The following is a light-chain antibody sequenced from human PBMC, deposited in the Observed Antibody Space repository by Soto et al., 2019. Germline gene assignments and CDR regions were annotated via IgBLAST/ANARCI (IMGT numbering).Light chain of an antibody. J-gene: IGKJ5*01. Sequence: EIVLTQSPGTLSLSPGERATLSCRASQSVSSNLAWYQQKPGQAPRLLIYGASTRATGIPARFSGSGSGTEFTLTISSLQSEDFAVYYCQPYTTWPSITFGPGTRLEIK. CDR2: GAS. CDR3: QPYTTWPSIT. CDR1: QSVSSN. V-gene: IGKV3-15*01.